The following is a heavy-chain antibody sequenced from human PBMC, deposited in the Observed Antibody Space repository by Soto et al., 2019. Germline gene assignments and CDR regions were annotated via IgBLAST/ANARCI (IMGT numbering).Heavy chain of an antibody. Sequence: EVQLLESGGGLVQPGGSLRLSCAASGFTFSGYAMSWVRQAPGKGLEWVSVISGSGGSTYDADSVKGRFTISRDNSKNTLYLQMNSLRAEDTAVFYCARRSSGWYFDYWGQGTVVTVSS. D-gene: IGHD6-19*01. CDR2: ISGSGGST. CDR1: GFTFSGYA. J-gene: IGHJ4*02. V-gene: IGHV3-23*01. CDR3: ARRSSGWYFDY.